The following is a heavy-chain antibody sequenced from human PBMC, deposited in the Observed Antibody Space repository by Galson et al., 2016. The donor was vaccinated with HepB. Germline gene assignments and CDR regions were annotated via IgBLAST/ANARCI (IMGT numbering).Heavy chain of an antibody. CDR1: GFTFSSYS. J-gene: IGHJ5*02. D-gene: IGHD1-14*01. CDR3: AIDGRHNRPLES. Sequence: SLRLSCAASGFTFSSYSMNWVRQAPGKGPEWVSYISGDGRLIYYTDSVRGRFTISRDNAKNSLYLQMNSLRDEDTAVYYCAIDGRHNRPLESWGQGTLVTVSS. CDR2: ISGDGRLI. V-gene: IGHV3-48*02.